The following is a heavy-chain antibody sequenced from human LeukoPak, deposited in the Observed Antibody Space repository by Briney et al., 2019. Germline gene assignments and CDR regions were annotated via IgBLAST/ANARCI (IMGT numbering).Heavy chain of an antibody. D-gene: IGHD3-22*01. Sequence: SETLSLTCTVSGGSISSDDYYWSCIRQPAGKGLEWIGRISSSGSTNYNPSLKSRVTISVDTSKNQFSLKLSSVTAADTAVYFCARGPYSYDSSGAFDIWGQGTMVTVSS. V-gene: IGHV4-61*02. J-gene: IGHJ3*02. CDR2: ISSSGST. CDR3: ARGPYSYDSSGAFDI. CDR1: GGSISSDDYY.